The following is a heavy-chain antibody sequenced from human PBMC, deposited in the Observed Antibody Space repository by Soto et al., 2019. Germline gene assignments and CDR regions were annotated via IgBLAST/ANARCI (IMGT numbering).Heavy chain of an antibody. D-gene: IGHD3-3*01. J-gene: IGHJ4*02. CDR3: AKGRYDFWSPYYFDS. Sequence: GGSLRLSCGVTGLNFDDFAMHWVRQAPGKGLEWVSGITWNSRVLAYADSVKGRFTISRDNARNSLYLQMDSLRDEDTALYYCAKGRYDFWSPYYFDSWGQGTLVTVSS. V-gene: IGHV3-9*01. CDR2: ITWNSRVL. CDR1: GLNFDDFA.